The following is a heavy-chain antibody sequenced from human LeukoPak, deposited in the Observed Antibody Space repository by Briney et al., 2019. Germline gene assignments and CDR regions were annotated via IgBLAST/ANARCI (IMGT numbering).Heavy chain of an antibody. Sequence: GGSLRLSCAATGFTFSSYGMHWVRQAPGKGLEWVAVISYDGSNKYYADSVKGRFTISRDNSKNTLYLQMNSLRAEDTAVYYCAKATLGGPYYYYGMDVWGQGTTVTVSS. D-gene: IGHD4-23*01. J-gene: IGHJ6*02. CDR2: ISYDGSNK. V-gene: IGHV3-30*18. CDR3: AKATLGGPYYYYGMDV. CDR1: GFTFSSYG.